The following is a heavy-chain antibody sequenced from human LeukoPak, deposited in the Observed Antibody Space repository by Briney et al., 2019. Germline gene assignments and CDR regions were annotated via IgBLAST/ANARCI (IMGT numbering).Heavy chain of an antibody. Sequence: GGSLRLSCTASGFTFSGYCMSWGRQAPGKGLEWVAHIKSDGSEKYYVESVKGRFTSSRDNAKNALYLRMNSLKGGEMAVYYCARNSRYSFDIWGQGTMVTVCS. CDR1: GFTFSGYC. CDR3: ARNSRYSFDI. V-gene: IGHV3-7*04. CDR2: IKSDGSEK. J-gene: IGHJ3*02. D-gene: IGHD4-11*01.